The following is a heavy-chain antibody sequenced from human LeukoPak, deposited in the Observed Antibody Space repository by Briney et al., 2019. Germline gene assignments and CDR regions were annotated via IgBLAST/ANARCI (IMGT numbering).Heavy chain of an antibody. J-gene: IGHJ4*02. D-gene: IGHD3-22*01. CDR2: IYYRGAT. CDR3: ARLLEYYDSRGYFDY. Sequence: SETLSLTCIVSGGSISSSGSYWGWIRQPPGKGLEWIGSIYYRGATYYIPSLRSRVTISVDTSNNQFSLKLRSVTAADTAVYYCARLLEYYDSRGYFDYWGQGTLVTVSS. CDR1: GGSISSSGSY. V-gene: IGHV4-39*01.